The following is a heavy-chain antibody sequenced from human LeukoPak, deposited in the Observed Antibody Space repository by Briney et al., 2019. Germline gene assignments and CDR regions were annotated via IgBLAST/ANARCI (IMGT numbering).Heavy chain of an antibody. D-gene: IGHD3-10*01. Sequence: PSETLSLTCSVSGGSVSSGTYYETWIRQPPGKGLEWIGHVYFSGTSSYNPSLKSRVTVSADTSKNQFSLKLISVTAADTAVYFCARRRMIRGVIIFDYWGPGALVTVSS. V-gene: IGHV4-61*01. CDR2: VYFSGTS. CDR1: GGSVSSGTYY. J-gene: IGHJ4*02. CDR3: ARRRMIRGVIIFDY.